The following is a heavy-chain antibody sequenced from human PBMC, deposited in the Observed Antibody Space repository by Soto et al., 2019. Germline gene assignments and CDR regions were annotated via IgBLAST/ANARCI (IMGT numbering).Heavy chain of an antibody. Sequence: QVQLVQSGAEVKKPGASVKVSCKASGYTFTSYGISWVRQAPGQGLEWMGWISAYNGNTNYAQKLQGRVTMTTDTSTSTAYMELSSLRSDDTAVYYCARVPGYDFWSGFGYYYGMDVWGQGTTVTVSS. CDR1: GYTFTSYG. V-gene: IGHV1-18*04. D-gene: IGHD3-3*01. CDR3: ARVPGYDFWSGFGYYYGMDV. J-gene: IGHJ6*02. CDR2: ISAYNGNT.